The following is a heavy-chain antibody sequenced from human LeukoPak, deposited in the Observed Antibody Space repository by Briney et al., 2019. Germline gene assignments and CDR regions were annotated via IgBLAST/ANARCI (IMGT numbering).Heavy chain of an antibody. V-gene: IGHV3-11*05. Sequence: LSLTCTVSGASLSRYSWSWIRQPPGKGLEWVSYISSSSSYTNYADSVKGRFTISRDNAKNSLYLQMNSLRAEDTAVYYCARDPYSDSSLPGAFDIWGQGTMVTVSS. CDR2: ISSSSSYT. CDR1: GASLSRYS. CDR3: ARDPYSDSSLPGAFDI. D-gene: IGHD3-22*01. J-gene: IGHJ3*02.